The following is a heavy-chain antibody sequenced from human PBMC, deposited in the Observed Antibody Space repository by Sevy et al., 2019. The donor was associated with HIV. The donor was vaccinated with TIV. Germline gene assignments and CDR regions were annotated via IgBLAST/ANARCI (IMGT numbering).Heavy chain of an antibody. J-gene: IGHJ5*02. V-gene: IGHV3-48*01. CDR2: ISSSSTI. CDR3: ARDLRSRGWFDP. Sequence: GGSLRLSCAASGFTFSSYIMNWVRQAPGKGLEWVSYISSSSTIYYADSVKGRFTISRDNAKNSLYLQMNSLRAEDTAVYYCARDLRSRGWFDPWGQGTLVTVSS. D-gene: IGHD1-1*01. CDR1: GFTFSSYI.